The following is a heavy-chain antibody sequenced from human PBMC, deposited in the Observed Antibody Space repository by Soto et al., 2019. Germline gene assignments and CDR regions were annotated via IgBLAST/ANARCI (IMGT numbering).Heavy chain of an antibody. V-gene: IGHV5-51*01. CDR1: GYSFTSYW. CDR3: ARHWLGGYDVYGMDV. J-gene: IGHJ6*02. D-gene: IGHD5-12*01. Sequence: PGETLKISCKGSGYSFTSYWIGWVRQMPGKGLEWMGIIYPGDSDTRYSPSFQGQVTISADKSISTAYLQWSSLKASDTAMYYCARHWLGGYDVYGMDVWGQGTTVTVSS. CDR2: IYPGDSDT.